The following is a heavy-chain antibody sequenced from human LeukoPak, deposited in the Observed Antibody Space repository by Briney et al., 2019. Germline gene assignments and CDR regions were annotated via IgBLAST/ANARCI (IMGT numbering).Heavy chain of an antibody. Sequence: PAGSLRLSCSASGFTFSSYAMHWVRQAPGKGLEYVSAISSNGGSTYYADSVKGRFTISRDNYKNTLNLQMSSLRAEDTAVYYCVVSYLYAFDIWGQGTMVTVSS. D-gene: IGHD5-18*01. CDR3: VVSYLYAFDI. V-gene: IGHV3-64D*09. CDR2: ISSNGGST. CDR1: GFTFSSYA. J-gene: IGHJ3*02.